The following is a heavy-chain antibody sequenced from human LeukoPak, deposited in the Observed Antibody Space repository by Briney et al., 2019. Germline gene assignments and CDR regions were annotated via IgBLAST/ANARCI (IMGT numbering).Heavy chain of an antibody. CDR2: FDPEDGET. V-gene: IGHV1-24*01. CDR3: ARAYYDFAGDLYYYYYMDV. D-gene: IGHD3-3*01. J-gene: IGHJ6*03. CDR1: GYTLTELS. Sequence: ASVKVSCKVSGYTLTELSMHWVRQAPGKGLEWMGGFDPEDGETIYAQKFQGRVTITADESTSTAYMELSSLRSEDTAVYYCARAYYDFAGDLYYYYYMDVWGKGTTVTVSS.